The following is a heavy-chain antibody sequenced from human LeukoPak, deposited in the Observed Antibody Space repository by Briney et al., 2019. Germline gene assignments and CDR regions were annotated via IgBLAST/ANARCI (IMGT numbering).Heavy chain of an antibody. CDR3: ARGIVATSFDY. CDR1: GGTFSSYA. J-gene: IGHJ4*02. D-gene: IGHD5-12*01. CDR2: TIPILGIA. Sequence: SVKVSCKASGGTFSSYAISWVRQAPGQGLEWMGRTIPILGIANYAQKFQGRVTITADKSTSTAYMELSSLRSEDTAVYYCARGIVATSFDYWGQGTLVTASS. V-gene: IGHV1-69*04.